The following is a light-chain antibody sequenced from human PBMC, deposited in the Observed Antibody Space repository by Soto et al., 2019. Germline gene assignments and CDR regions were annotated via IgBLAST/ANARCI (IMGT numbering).Light chain of an antibody. CDR1: SSDVGSYNI. CDR3: CSYAGSSTFLYV. J-gene: IGLJ1*01. V-gene: IGLV2-23*02. CDR2: EVS. Sequence: QSVLTQPASVSGSPGQAITISCTGTSSDVGSYNIVSWYQQHPGKAPKLMIYEVSKRPSGVSNRFSGSKSGNTASLTISGLQAEEEADYSCCSYAGSSTFLYVFGTGTKVTVL.